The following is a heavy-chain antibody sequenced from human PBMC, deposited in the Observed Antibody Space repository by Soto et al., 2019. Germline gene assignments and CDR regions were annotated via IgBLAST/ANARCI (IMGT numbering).Heavy chain of an antibody. V-gene: IGHV3-9*01. D-gene: IGHD2-2*01. CDR1: GFIFDDSA. CDR2: ISWNSGTI. CDR3: TKGRSTSCFAPVDY. J-gene: IGHJ4*02. Sequence: EVQLVESGGGLVPPGRSLRLSCAASGFIFDDSAMHWVRQAPGKGLEWVSSISWNSGTIVYADSVKGRFTISRDNAKNSLYLQMNSLRTVDTAFYYCTKGRSTSCFAPVDYWGQGTRVTVSS.